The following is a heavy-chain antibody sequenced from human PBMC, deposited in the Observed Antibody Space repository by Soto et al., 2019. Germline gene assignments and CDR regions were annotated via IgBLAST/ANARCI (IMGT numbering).Heavy chain of an antibody. CDR3: ARDPGAASFDF. J-gene: IGHJ4*02. D-gene: IGHD2-15*01. CDR1: GYTFTSSD. CDR2: INPNSGNT. Sequence: ASVKVSCKASGYTFTSSDINWVRQATGQGLEWMGWINPNSGNTRYAQKLQGRLTLTTDTSTSTAYMDLTTLRSDDTAVYFCARDPGAASFDFWAQGTLVTVSS. V-gene: IGHV1-8*01.